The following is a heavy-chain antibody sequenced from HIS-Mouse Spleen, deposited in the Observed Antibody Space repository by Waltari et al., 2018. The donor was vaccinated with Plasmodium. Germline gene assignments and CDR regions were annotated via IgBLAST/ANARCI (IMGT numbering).Heavy chain of an antibody. CDR3: ARAESSIAARHYYYYGMDV. J-gene: IGHJ6*02. V-gene: IGHV4-38-2*02. D-gene: IGHD6-6*01. CDR2: IYHSGST. CDR1: GSSISSGYS. Sequence: VQLQESGPGLVTPSETLSLTCTVSGSSISSGYSWGWIRQPPGKGLAWIGSIYHSGSTYYNPSLKSRVTISVDTSKNQFSLKLSSVTAADTAVYYCARAESSIAARHYYYYGMDVWGQGTTVTVSS.